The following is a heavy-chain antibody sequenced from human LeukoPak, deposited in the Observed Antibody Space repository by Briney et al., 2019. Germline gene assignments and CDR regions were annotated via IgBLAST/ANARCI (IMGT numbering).Heavy chain of an antibody. D-gene: IGHD6-13*01. V-gene: IGHV4-39*01. CDR2: IYCSGST. Sequence: SETLSLTCTVSGGSISSSSYYWGWIRQPPGKGLEWIGSIYCSGSTYYNPSLKSRVTISVDTSKNQFSLKLSSVTAADTAVYYCARRLAGTEDYWGQGTLVTVSS. J-gene: IGHJ4*02. CDR3: ARRLAGTEDY. CDR1: GGSISSSSYY.